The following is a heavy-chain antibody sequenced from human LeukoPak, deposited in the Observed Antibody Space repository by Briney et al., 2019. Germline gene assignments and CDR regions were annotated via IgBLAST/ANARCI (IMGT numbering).Heavy chain of an antibody. CDR3: ARVMPGVATSYMDV. Sequence: GGSLRLSCAASGFSIDNFAMLWVRQAPGQGLEYVSAVDSSGDGTYYASSVKGRFTVTRDNSKNTLFLQMGSLRTEDMAPYYCARVMPGVATSYMDVWGKGTTVIVSS. CDR2: VDSSGDGT. D-gene: IGHD5-12*01. CDR1: GFSIDNFA. V-gene: IGHV3-64*01. J-gene: IGHJ6*03.